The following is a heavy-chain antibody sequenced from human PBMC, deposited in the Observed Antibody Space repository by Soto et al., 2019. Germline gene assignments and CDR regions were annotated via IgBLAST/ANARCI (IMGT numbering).Heavy chain of an antibody. CDR2: NSASNGNT. V-gene: IGHV1-18*01. CDR1: GYTFTNYG. Sequence: ASVKVSCKASGYTFTNYGISWVRQAPGQGLEWMGWNSASNGNTNYAQKLQGRVTMTTDTSTSTAYMELRSLRSDDTAVYYCARDLVYATNPYYFDYWGQGTLVTVSS. CDR3: ARDLVYATNPYYFDY. D-gene: IGHD2-8*01. J-gene: IGHJ4*02.